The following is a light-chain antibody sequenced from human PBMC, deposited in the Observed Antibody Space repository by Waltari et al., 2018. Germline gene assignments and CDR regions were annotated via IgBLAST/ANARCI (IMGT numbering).Light chain of an antibody. CDR1: QDISKY. V-gene: IGKV1-33*01. CDR2: GAS. Sequence: DIQMTQSPSSLSASVRDRVTITCQASQDISKYLSWYQQKPGKAPKLLLYGASNLETGVPSRVSGSGSGTDFTFTISSLQPEDIATYYCQQYDNLPVTFGQGTKVEIK. CDR3: QQYDNLPVT. J-gene: IGKJ1*01.